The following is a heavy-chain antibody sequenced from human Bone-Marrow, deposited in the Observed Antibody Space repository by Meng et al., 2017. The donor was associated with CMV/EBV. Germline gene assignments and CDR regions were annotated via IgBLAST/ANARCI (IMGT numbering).Heavy chain of an antibody. CDR2: IKQDGSEK. CDR1: GFTFSRYW. J-gene: IGHJ6*02. D-gene: IGHD1-26*01. CDR3: ASYYRNYYYYGMDV. V-gene: IGHV3-7*01. Sequence: LSLPCAASGFTFSRYWMSWVRQAPGKGLEWVANIKQDGSEKYYVDSVKDRFTISRDNAKNSLYLQMNSLRAEHTAVYYCASYYRNYYYYGMDVWGQGATVTVSS.